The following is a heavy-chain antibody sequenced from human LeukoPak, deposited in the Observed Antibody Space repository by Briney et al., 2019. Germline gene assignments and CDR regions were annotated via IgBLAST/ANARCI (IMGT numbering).Heavy chain of an antibody. CDR2: ISYDGSNK. V-gene: IGHV3-30*03. CDR1: GFTFSSYG. Sequence: GRSLRLSCAASGFTFSSYGMHWVRQAPGKGLGWVAVISYDGSNKYYADSVKGRFTISRDNSKNTLYLQMNSLRAEDTAVYYCARDLYYYGSGSYYGVYWGQGTLVTVSS. D-gene: IGHD3-10*01. J-gene: IGHJ4*02. CDR3: ARDLYYYGSGSYYGVY.